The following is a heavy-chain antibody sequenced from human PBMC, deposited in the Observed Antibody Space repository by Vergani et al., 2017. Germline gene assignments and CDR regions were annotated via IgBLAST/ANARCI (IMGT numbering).Heavy chain of an antibody. CDR2: IIPILGIA. CDR1: GGTFSSYA. CDR3: ARLGSGGDPLSY. D-gene: IGHD2-15*01. Sequence: QVQLAQSGAEAKKPGSSVKVSCKASGGTFSSYAISWVRPAPGQGLEWMGRIIPILGIANYAKKFQGRVTIAADKSTGTAYMELSSLRSEGAAVYYCARLGSGGDPLSYWGQGSVAASPQ. V-gene: IGHV1-69*04. J-gene: IGHJ4*02.